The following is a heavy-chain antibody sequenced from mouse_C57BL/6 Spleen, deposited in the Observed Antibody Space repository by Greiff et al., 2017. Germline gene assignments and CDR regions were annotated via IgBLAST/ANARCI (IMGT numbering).Heavy chain of an antibody. CDR1: GFTFSSYA. D-gene: IGHD3-2*02. CDR2: ISDGGSYT. J-gene: IGHJ3*01. V-gene: IGHV5-4*03. Sequence: DVKLVESGGGLVKPGGSLKLSCAASGFTFSSYAMSWVRQTPEKRLEWVATISDGGSYTYYPDNVKGRFTISRDNAKNNLYLQMSHLKSEDTAMYYCATLGSSGTWFAYWGQGTLVTVSA. CDR3: ATLGSSGTWFAY.